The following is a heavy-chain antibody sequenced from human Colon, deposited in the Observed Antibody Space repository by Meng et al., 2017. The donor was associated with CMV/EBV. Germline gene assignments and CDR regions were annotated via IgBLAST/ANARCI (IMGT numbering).Heavy chain of an antibody. CDR2: IYRSGNT. Sequence: VNSGDHSWSWIRQPHGKGLEWIGYIYRSGNTDYNPSLNSRVTISVDRSKNQLSLKLSSVTAADTAVYYCVRGTTMVRGVQAEYFDYWGQGALVTVSS. J-gene: IGHJ4*02. D-gene: IGHD3-10*01. CDR1: VNSGDHS. CDR3: VRGTTMVRGVQAEYFDY. V-gene: IGHV4-30-2*01.